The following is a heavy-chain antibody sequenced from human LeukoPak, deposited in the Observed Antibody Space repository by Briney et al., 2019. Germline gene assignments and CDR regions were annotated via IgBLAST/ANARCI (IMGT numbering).Heavy chain of an antibody. CDR2: IWHSGST. CDR3: ARGSLGDAFDI. Sequence: SETLSLTCAVSGGSISSSNWWTWVRQPPGKGLEWIGEIWHSGSTNYNPSLKSRVTISVDRSKNQFSLKLSSVTAADTAVYYCARGSLGDAFDIWGQGTMVTVSS. D-gene: IGHD7-27*01. CDR1: GGSISSSNW. V-gene: IGHV4-4*02. J-gene: IGHJ3*02.